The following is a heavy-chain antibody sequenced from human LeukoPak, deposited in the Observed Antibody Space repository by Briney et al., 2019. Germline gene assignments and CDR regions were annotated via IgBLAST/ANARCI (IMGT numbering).Heavy chain of an antibody. J-gene: IGHJ5*02. CDR2: IRYDGSNK. V-gene: IGHV3-30*02. CDR3: AKAPRYYDFRSGYSENWFDP. D-gene: IGHD3-3*01. CDR1: GFTFSSYG. Sequence: PGGSLRLSCAASGFTFSSYGMHWVRQAPGKGLEWVAFIRYDGSNKYYADSVKGRFTISRDNSKNTLYLQMNSLRAEDTAVYYCAKAPRYYDFRSGYSENWFDPWGQGTLVTVSS.